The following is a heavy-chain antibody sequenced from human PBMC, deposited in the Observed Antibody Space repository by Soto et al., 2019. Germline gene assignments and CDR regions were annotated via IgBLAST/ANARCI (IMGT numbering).Heavy chain of an antibody. CDR1: GHIFTDYY. CDR2: ITPFNGNT. CDR3: ARGGDIVVVTAPLDY. V-gene: IGHV1-45*02. J-gene: IGHJ4*02. Sequence: SVKVSCKASGHIFTDYYMHWVRQAPGQALEWMGWITPFNGNTNYAQKFQDRVTITRDRSMSTAYMELRSLRSEDTAMYYCARGGDIVVVTAPLDYWGQGTLVTVSS. D-gene: IGHD2-21*02.